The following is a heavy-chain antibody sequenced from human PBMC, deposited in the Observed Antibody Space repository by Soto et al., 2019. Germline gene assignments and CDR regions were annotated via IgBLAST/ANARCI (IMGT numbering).Heavy chain of an antibody. CDR1: GFIVSSAW. CDR3: TPAPQRALTEDTARS. V-gene: IGHV3-15*07. CDR2: IKSKIDGGTT. J-gene: IGHJ5*02. Sequence: EVQLVESGGGLVKPGGSLRLSCTVSGFIVSSAWMNWVRQAPGKGLEWVGRIKSKIDGGTTDYAAPVQGRFTISLEDSKNMLYLQKESLRSEDTAVYYCTPAPQRALTEDTARSWGQGTLVTVSS. D-gene: IGHD2-21*02.